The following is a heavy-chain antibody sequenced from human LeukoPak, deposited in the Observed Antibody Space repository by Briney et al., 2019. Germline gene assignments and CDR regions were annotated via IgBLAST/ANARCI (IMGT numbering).Heavy chain of an antibody. CDR1: GYSFTNYW. J-gene: IGHJ6*02. CDR3: ARQGDAVVTDV. V-gene: IGHV5-51*01. D-gene: IGHD4-23*01. Sequence: GESLKISCKGSGYSFTNYWIGWVRQMPGKGLEWMAFINPGDSDTRYSPTFQGHVTISVDKSINTAYLQWGSLKASDTAMYYCARQGDAVVTDVWGQGTTVIVSS. CDR2: INPGDSDT.